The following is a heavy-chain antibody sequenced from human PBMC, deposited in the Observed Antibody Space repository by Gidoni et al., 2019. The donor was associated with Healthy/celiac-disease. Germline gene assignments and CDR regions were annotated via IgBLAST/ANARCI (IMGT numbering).Heavy chain of an antibody. CDR1: GGTFSSYA. D-gene: IGHD4-4*01. CDR3: ARDWGSDEYYRNYFV. CDR2: IIPLFGTA. Sequence: QVQLVQSGAEVKKPGSSVKVSCKASGGTFSSYAISWVRQAPGKGLEWMGGIIPLFGTAIYAQKFQGRGPITADESTSTAYIELSHLRSEDTAVYYCARDWGSDEYYRNYFVWGPGTLVTVSS. V-gene: IGHV1-69*01. J-gene: IGHJ4*02.